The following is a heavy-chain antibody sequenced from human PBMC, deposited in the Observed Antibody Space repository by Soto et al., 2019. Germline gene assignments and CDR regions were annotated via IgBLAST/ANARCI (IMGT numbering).Heavy chain of an antibody. V-gene: IGHV3-30-3*01. Sequence: QVQLVESGGGVVQPGRSLRLSCAASGFTFSSYAMHWVRQAPGKGLEWVAVISYDGSNKYNADSVKGRFTISRDNSKNTLYLQMNSLRAEDTAVYYCARGLYESDYWGQGTLVTVSS. CDR2: ISYDGSNK. CDR3: ARGLYESDY. CDR1: GFTFSSYA. J-gene: IGHJ4*02. D-gene: IGHD2-2*02.